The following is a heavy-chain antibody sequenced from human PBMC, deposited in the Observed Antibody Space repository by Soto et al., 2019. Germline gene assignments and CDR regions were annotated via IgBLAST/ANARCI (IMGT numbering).Heavy chain of an antibody. V-gene: IGHV1-18*01. CDR2: ISVYNEDK. CDR1: GYTFSNYD. J-gene: IGHJ4*02. Sequence: QVQLVQSGAEVKKAGASVKVSCQTSGYTFSNYDINWVRQAPGQGLEWMGCISVYNEDKNYAQKFQGRVTMTTDTSTNTAYMDLRNLRSDDTAVYYCARAFDYGDEREIDFWGQGTLVTVSS. D-gene: IGHD4-17*01. CDR3: ARAFDYGDEREIDF.